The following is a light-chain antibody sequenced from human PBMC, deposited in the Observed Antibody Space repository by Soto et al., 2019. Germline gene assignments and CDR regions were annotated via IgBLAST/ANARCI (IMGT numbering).Light chain of an antibody. CDR3: CSYVGSSTWV. Sequence: QSALTQPRSVSGSPGQSVTISCTGTSNDVGGYNYVSWYQQHPGKAPKLLISNVNKRPSGVPDRFSGSKSGNTASLIISGLQAEDEVDYYCCSYVGSSTWVFGGGTQLTVL. V-gene: IGLV2-11*01. J-gene: IGLJ3*02. CDR2: NVN. CDR1: SNDVGGYNY.